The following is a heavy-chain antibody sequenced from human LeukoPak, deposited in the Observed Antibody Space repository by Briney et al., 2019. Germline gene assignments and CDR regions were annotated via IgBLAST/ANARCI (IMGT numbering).Heavy chain of an antibody. CDR2: INSDGSER. CDR3: ARSSYSSSSSV. CDR1: GFTFSGLW. Sequence: GGSLSLSCAVSGFTFSGLWLSWSGQAPGHGREWVASINSDGSERYYADVVKGRFTSSRDNAKNSLYLQINSLRAEDTAVYYCARSSYSSSSSVWGQGTMVTVSS. J-gene: IGHJ3*01. D-gene: IGHD6-6*01. V-gene: IGHV3-7*03.